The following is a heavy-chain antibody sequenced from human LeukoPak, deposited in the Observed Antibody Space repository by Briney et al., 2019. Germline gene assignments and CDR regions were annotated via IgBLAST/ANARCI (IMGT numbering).Heavy chain of an antibody. CDR1: GDSITTNSYW. J-gene: IGHJ6*03. CDR3: ARHGYYYYYMDV. CDR2: IYYSGST. V-gene: IGHV4-39*01. Sequence: SETLSLTCSISGDSITTNSYWWGWIRQSPGKGLEWIGSIYYSGSTYYNPSLKSRVTISVDTSKNQFSLKLSSVTAADTAVYYCARHGYYYYYMDVWGKGTTVTVSS.